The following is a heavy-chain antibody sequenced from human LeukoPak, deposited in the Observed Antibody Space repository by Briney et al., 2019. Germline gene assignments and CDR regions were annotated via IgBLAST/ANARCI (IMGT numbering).Heavy chain of an antibody. J-gene: IGHJ3*02. D-gene: IGHD5-24*01. CDR1: GFTFSSYS. V-gene: IGHV3-21*01. CDR2: ISSSSSYI. CDR3: ARGPGRDGYNFGAFDI. Sequence: GGSLRLSCAASGFTFSSYSMNWVRQAPGKGLEWVSSISSSSSYIYYADSVKGRFTISRDNAKNSLYLQMNSLRAEDTAVYYCARGPGRDGYNFGAFDIWGQGTMVTVSS.